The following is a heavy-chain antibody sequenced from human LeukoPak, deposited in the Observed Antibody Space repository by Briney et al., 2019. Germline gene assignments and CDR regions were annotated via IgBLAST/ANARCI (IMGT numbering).Heavy chain of an antibody. CDR1: GFTVSSNY. V-gene: IGHV3-66*02. CDR2: IYSGGST. CDR3: ARDLAARPFYYYYMDV. J-gene: IGHJ6*03. D-gene: IGHD6-6*01. Sequence: GGSLRLSCAASGFTVSSNYMSWVRQAPGKGLEWVSVIYSGGSTYYADSVKGRFTIPRDNSKNTLYLQMNSLRAEDTAVYYCARDLAARPFYYYYMDVWGKGTTVTVSS.